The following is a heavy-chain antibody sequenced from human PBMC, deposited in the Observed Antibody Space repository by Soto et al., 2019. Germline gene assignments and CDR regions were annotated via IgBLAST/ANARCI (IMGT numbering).Heavy chain of an antibody. Sequence: QVQLVESGGGVVQPGRSLRLSCAASGFTFSSYAMHWVRQAPGKGPEWVTIIWYDGSNKNYADSVKGRFTISRDNSKNTVYLQMNSLRVEDTAVYYCARDSGGDYHNYYMDVWGKGTTVTVSS. CDR1: GFTFSSYA. J-gene: IGHJ6*03. D-gene: IGHD4-17*01. CDR2: IWYDGSNK. V-gene: IGHV3-33*01. CDR3: ARDSGGDYHNYYMDV.